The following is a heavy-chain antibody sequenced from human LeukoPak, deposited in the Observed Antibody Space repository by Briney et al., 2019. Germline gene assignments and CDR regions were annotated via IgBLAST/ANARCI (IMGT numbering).Heavy chain of an antibody. CDR2: IYYSGST. CDR1: GCTISSYY. CDR3: ARHMLRGYSYVLFDY. D-gene: IGHD5-18*01. J-gene: IGHJ4*02. V-gene: IGHV4-59*08. Sequence: PSETLSLTCTASGCTISSYYWSWIRQPPGKGLDWMGYIYYSGSTNYNPSLKSRVTISVDTSKNQFSLKLSSVTAADTAVYYCARHMLRGYSYVLFDYWGQGTLVTVSS.